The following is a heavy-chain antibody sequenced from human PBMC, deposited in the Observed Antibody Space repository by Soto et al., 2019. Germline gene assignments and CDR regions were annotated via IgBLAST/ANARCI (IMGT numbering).Heavy chain of an antibody. CDR2: IYYSGST. Sequence: PSETLSLTCTVSGGSISSGGYYWSWIRQHPGKGLEWIGYIYYSGSTYYNPSLKSRVTISVDTSKNQFSLKLSSVTAADTAMYYCARRWSSSHWFDPWGQGTLVTVSS. V-gene: IGHV4-31*03. J-gene: IGHJ5*02. CDR1: GGSISSGGYY. CDR3: ARRWSSSHWFDP. D-gene: IGHD6-6*01.